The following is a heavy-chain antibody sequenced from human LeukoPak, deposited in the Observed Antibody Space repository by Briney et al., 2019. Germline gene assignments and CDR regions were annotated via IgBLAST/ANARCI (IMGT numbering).Heavy chain of an antibody. CDR1: GFSDAW. J-gene: IGHJ4*02. Sequence: GGSLRLSCATSGFSDAWMNWVRQAPGKGLEWVSYISSSSSTIYYADSVKGRFTISRDNAKNSLYLQMNSLRAEDTAVYYCARDRNSGTQDYWGQGTLVTVSS. CDR2: ISSSSSTI. CDR3: ARDRNSGTQDY. D-gene: IGHD6-19*01. V-gene: IGHV3-48*04.